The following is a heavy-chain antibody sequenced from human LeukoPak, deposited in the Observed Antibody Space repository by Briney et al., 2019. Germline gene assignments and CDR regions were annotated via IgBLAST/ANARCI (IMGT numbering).Heavy chain of an antibody. J-gene: IGHJ5*02. CDR2: IYPGDSDT. Sequence: GESLKISCKGSGYSFTSYWIGWVRQMPGKGLDWMGIIYPGDSDTRYSPSFQGKVTISADKSISTAYLQWSSLKASDTAMYYCARQILYSSSWYYWFDPWGQGTLVTVSS. CDR3: ARQILYSSSWYYWFDP. CDR1: GYSFTSYW. D-gene: IGHD6-13*01. V-gene: IGHV5-51*01.